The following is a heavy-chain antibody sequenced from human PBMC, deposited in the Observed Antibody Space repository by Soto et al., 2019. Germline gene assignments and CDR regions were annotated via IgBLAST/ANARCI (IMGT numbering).Heavy chain of an antibody. Sequence: GGSLRLSCAASGFTFSSYAMHWVRQAPGKGLEWVAVISYDGSNKYYADSVKGRFTISRDNSKNTLYLQMNSLRAEDTAVYYCARGTNYYYGMDVWGQGTTVTV. J-gene: IGHJ6*02. D-gene: IGHD2-2*01. CDR3: ARGTNYYYGMDV. CDR2: ISYDGSNK. V-gene: IGHV3-30-3*01. CDR1: GFTFSSYA.